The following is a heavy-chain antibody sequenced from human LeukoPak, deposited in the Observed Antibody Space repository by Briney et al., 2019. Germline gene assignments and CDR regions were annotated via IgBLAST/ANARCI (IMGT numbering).Heavy chain of an antibody. Sequence: ASVKVSCKASGGTFSRYGISWVRQALGQGLEWMGRSIPFFETADYAQKFQGRVTIITDESTNTAYMELSSLRSEDTAVYYCARGPGYDFWSGYYYYYYMDVWGKGTTVTVSS. J-gene: IGHJ6*03. CDR1: GGTFSRYG. CDR3: ARGPGYDFWSGYYYYYYMDV. D-gene: IGHD3-3*01. CDR2: SIPFFETA. V-gene: IGHV1-69*05.